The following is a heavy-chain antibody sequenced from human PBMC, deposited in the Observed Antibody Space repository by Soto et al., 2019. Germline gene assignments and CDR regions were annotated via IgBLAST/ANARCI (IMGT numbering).Heavy chain of an antibody. CDR2: ISGSGGST. CDR1: GFTLSSYA. D-gene: IGHD2-2*01. Sequence: GRTLRLSCAASGFTLSSYAMSWVRQVPGKGLEWVSVISGSGGSTYYADSVKGQCTISRDNSKNTLYLQMNSLRAEDTAVYYCAKSPQLLYFDYWGQGTLVTVSS. V-gene: IGHV3-23*01. J-gene: IGHJ4*02. CDR3: AKSPQLLYFDY.